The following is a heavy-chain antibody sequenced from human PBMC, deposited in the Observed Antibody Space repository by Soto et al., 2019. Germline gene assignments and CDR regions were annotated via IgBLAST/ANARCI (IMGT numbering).Heavy chain of an antibody. J-gene: IGHJ3*02. CDR3: ARRYGSSFDI. CDR2: IYHSGST. CDR1: GGSVSRGGYS. Sequence: LETESLTCAVSGGSVSRGGYSCNWKRQPPGKGLEWIGYIYHSGSTYYNPSLKSRVTISVDTSKNQFSLKLSSVTAADTAVYYCARRYGSSFDIWGQGTMVTVSS. D-gene: IGHD6-19*01. V-gene: IGHV4-61*08.